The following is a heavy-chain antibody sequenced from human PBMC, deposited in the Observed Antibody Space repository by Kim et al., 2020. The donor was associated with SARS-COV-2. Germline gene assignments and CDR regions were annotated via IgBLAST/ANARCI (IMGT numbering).Heavy chain of an antibody. D-gene: IGHD3-9*01. J-gene: IGHJ6*02. Sequence: YLKSRVTISVDTSKNQFSLKLSSVTAADTAVYYCARGPNFGWLFGGGMDVWGQGTTVTVSS. V-gene: IGHV4-59*09. CDR3: ARGPNFGWLFGGGMDV.